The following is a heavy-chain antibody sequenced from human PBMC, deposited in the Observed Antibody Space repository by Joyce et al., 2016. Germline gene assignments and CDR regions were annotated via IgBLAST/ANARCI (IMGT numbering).Heavy chain of an antibody. V-gene: IGHV4-38-2*02. Sequence: VQLHESGPGLVKPSETLSLTCEVSGDFISSGYFWGWIRQPPGKGLEWIGNIYHNVKTYYNPSLWSRVTISVDTSKNQFSLTLTSVTVADTAVYYCAKDPQNFGFWGQGILVTVSS. CDR2: IYHNVKT. J-gene: IGHJ4*02. CDR1: GDFISSGYF. CDR3: AKDPQNFGF.